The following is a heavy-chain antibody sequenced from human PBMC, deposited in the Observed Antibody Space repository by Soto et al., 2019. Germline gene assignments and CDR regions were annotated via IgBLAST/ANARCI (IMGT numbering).Heavy chain of an antibody. D-gene: IGHD2-21*02. Sequence: SETLSLTCTVSGGSISSSSYYWGWIRQPPGKGLEWIGSIYYSGSTYYNPSLKSRVTISVDTSKNQFSLKLSSVTAADTAVYYCASNPWNVVVTVSCFDPWGQGTLVTVAS. CDR1: GGSISSSSYY. J-gene: IGHJ5*02. CDR2: IYYSGST. CDR3: ASNPWNVVVTVSCFDP. V-gene: IGHV4-39*01.